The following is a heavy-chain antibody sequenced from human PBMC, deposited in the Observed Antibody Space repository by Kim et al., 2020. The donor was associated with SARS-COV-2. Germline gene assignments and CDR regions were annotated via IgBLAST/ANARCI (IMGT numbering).Heavy chain of an antibody. CDR3: ARGGRQPRDRRPYYYYGM. J-gene: IGHJ6*01. Sequence: SETLSLTCAVYGGSFSGYYWSWIRQPPGKGLEWIGEINHSGSTNYNPSLKSRVTISVDTSKNQFSLKLSSVTAADTAVYYCARGGRQPRDRRPYYYYGM. D-gene: IGHD6-13*01. V-gene: IGHV4-34*01. CDR1: GGSFSGYY. CDR2: INHSGST.